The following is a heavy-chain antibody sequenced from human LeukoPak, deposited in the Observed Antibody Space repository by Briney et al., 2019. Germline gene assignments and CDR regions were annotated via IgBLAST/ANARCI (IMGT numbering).Heavy chain of an antibody. CDR3: AKNGDRGAYCSGGSCYPYYYYNMDV. J-gene: IGHJ6*03. V-gene: IGHV3-23*01. CDR1: GFTFSSFG. Sequence: GGTLRLSCAVSGFTFSSFGMSWVRQAPGKGLEWVSAISSTGGTAYYADSVKGRFTISRDNSKNTLYLQMNSLRAEDTAIYYCAKNGDRGAYCSGGSCYPYYYYNMDVWGKGTTVTISS. CDR2: ISSTGGTA. D-gene: IGHD2-15*01.